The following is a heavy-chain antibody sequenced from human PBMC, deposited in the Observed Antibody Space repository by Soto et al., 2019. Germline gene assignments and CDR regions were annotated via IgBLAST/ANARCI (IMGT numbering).Heavy chain of an antibody. J-gene: IGHJ4*02. CDR1: GFTFSSYA. D-gene: IGHD2-15*01. CDR3: AKDPRDIVVVVAGYYFDY. Sequence: EVQLLESGGGLVQPGGSLRLSCAASGFTFSSYAMSWVRQAPGKGLEWVSAISGSGGSTYYADSVKGRFTISRDNSKNTLYLQMNSLRAEDTAVYYCAKDPRDIVVVVAGYYFDYWGQGTLVTVSS. CDR2: ISGSGGST. V-gene: IGHV3-23*01.